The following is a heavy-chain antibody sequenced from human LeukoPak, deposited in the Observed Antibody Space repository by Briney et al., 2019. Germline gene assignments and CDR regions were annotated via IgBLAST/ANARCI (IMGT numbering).Heavy chain of an antibody. CDR1: GYTFASYG. Sequence: ASVKVSCKASGYTFASYGISWVRQAPGQGLEWMGWISAYNGNTHYAQKFQGRVTVTTDTSTSTVYMELSSLRSDDTAVYYCARPRVERYYDRSGSFDYWGQGTLVTVSS. D-gene: IGHD3-22*01. J-gene: IGHJ4*02. V-gene: IGHV1-18*01. CDR3: ARPRVERYYDRSGSFDY. CDR2: ISAYNGNT.